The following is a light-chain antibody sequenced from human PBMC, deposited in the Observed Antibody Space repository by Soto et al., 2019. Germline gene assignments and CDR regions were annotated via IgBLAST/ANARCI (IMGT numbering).Light chain of an antibody. CDR3: QQYDGYPLT. Sequence: DIQMTQSPSTLSASVGDRVTITCRASQSISIWLAWYQQKPGKAPKILIYKASTLQSGVPSRFSGSXSGTEFTLSISSLXXXXXXXYYCQQYDGYPLTFGGGTKVEI. CDR1: QSISIW. J-gene: IGKJ4*01. V-gene: IGKV1-5*03. CDR2: KAS.